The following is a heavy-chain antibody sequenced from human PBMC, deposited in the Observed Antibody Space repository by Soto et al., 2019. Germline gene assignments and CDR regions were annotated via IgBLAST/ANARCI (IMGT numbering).Heavy chain of an antibody. CDR2: IHYSGTT. CDR3: ARGAYCGVDCFYWFDP. J-gene: IGHJ5*02. V-gene: IGHV4-59*01. D-gene: IGHD2-21*02. CDR1: GGSINSYY. Sequence: KPSETLSLTCTVSGGSINSYYWHWIRQPPGEGLEWIGYIHYSGTTKYNASLKSRATMSLDASKNQFSLTLNSVTAADTAVYYCARGAYCGVDCFYWFDPWGQGTLVTVSS.